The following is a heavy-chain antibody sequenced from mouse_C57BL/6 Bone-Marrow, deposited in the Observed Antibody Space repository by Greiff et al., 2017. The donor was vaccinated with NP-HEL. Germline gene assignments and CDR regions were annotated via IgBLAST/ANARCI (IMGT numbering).Heavy chain of an antibody. J-gene: IGHJ4*01. V-gene: IGHV2-6*01. CDR3: DSDPGDAMDY. Sequence: QVQLKESGPGLVAPSQSLSITCTVSGFSLTSYCVDWVRQSPGKGLEWLGVIWGVGSTNYNSALNSTLSIGKDNSKSQVLLKRNSLQADDTAMYYCDSDPGDAMDYWGQGTSVTVSS. CDR2: IWGVGST. CDR1: GFSLTSYC.